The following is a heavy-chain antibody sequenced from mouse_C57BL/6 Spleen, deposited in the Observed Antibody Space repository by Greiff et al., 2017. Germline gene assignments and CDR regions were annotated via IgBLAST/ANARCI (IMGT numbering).Heavy chain of an antibody. CDR3: TRMATVGGYYFDY. J-gene: IGHJ2*01. CDR1: GYTFTDYE. CDR2: IDPETGGT. D-gene: IGHD1-1*01. Sequence: QVQLQQSGAELVRPGASVTLSCKASGYTFTDYEMHWVKQTPVHGLEWIGAIDPETGGTAYNQKFKGKAILTADKSSSTAYMELRSLTSEDSAVYYCTRMATVGGYYFDYWGQGTTLTVSS. V-gene: IGHV1-15*01.